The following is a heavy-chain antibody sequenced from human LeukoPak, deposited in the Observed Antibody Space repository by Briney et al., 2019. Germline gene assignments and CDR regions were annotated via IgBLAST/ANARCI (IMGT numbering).Heavy chain of an antibody. CDR2: IYYSGST. CDR1: GGSISSYY. V-gene: IGHV4-59*01. J-gene: IGHJ6*02. CDR3: ARGHIKWGYYYYGMDV. D-gene: IGHD1-26*01. Sequence: SETLSLTCTVSGGSISSYYWSWIRQPPGKGLEWIGYIYYSGSTSYNPSLTGRVTISLDTSKNQFSLKLSSVTAADTAVYYCARGHIKWGYYYYGMDVWGQGTTVTVSS.